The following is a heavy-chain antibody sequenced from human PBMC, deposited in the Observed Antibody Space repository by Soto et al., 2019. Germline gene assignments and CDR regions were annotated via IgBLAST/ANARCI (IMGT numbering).Heavy chain of an antibody. Sequence: SVKVSCKASGGSVSTYTITWVRQAPGQGLEWMGGIIPLFGSTTYAQKFQGRVTLTADDSTSTAYMALSSLTSEDTAVYYCARGGARTSCTGDDCQQLYNWIDPWGQGTLVTVSS. CDR3: ARGGARTSCTGDDCQQLYNWIDP. CDR1: GGSVSTYT. D-gene: IGHD1-1*01. V-gene: IGHV1-69*13. J-gene: IGHJ5*02. CDR2: IIPLFGST.